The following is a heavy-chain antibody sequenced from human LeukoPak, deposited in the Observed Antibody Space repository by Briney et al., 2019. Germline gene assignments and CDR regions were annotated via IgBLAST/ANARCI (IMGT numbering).Heavy chain of an antibody. Sequence: TGGSLRLSCAASGFTVSNTYMSWVRQAPGKGLEWVSAISGSGGSTYYADSVKGRFTISRDNSKNTLYLQMNSLRAEDTAVYYCAKSQYPHYYDSSGYLDYWGQGTLVTVSS. CDR1: GFTVSNTY. J-gene: IGHJ4*02. V-gene: IGHV3-23*01. CDR2: ISGSGGST. CDR3: AKSQYPHYYDSSGYLDY. D-gene: IGHD3-22*01.